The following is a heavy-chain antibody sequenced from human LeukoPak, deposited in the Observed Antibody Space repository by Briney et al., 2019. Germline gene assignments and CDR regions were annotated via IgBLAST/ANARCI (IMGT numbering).Heavy chain of an antibody. CDR2: INHSGST. Sequence: SETLSLTCAVYGGSFSGYYWSWIRQPPGKGLEWIGEINHSGSTNYNPSLKSRVTISVDTPKNQFSLKLSSVTAADTAVYYCARLTKNDSGSFRFGKKKRGYMDVWGKGTTIAISS. J-gene: IGHJ6*03. D-gene: IGHD3-10*01. V-gene: IGHV4-34*01. CDR3: ARLTKNDSGSFRFGKKKRGYMDV. CDR1: GGSFSGYY.